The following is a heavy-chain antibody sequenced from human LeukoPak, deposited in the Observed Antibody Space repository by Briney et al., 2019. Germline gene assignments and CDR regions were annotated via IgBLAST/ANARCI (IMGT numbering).Heavy chain of an antibody. CDR1: GGTFSSYT. J-gene: IGHJ4*02. CDR2: INPNSGGT. Sequence: GASVKVSCKASGGTFSSYTIRWVRQAPGQGLEWMGWINPNSGGTNYAQKFQGWVTMTRDTSISTAYMERIRLGSDDAAVYYCARDSGLYSSGWYDYWGQGTLVTVPS. V-gene: IGHV1-2*04. D-gene: IGHD6-19*01. CDR3: ARDSGLYSSGWYDY.